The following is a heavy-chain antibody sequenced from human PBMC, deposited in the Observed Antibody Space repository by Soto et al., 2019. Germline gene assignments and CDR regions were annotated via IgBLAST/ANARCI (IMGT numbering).Heavy chain of an antibody. CDR3: AKDRVAGWNYMDV. CDR2: ISGSGGST. V-gene: IGHV3-23*01. D-gene: IGHD2-15*01. Sequence: GSLRLSCAASGFTFSSYAMSWVRQAPWKGLEWVSAISGSGGSTYYADSVKGRFTISRDNSKNTLYLQMNSLRAEDTAVYYCAKDRVAGWNYMDVWGKGTTVTVSS. CDR1: GFTFSSYA. J-gene: IGHJ6*03.